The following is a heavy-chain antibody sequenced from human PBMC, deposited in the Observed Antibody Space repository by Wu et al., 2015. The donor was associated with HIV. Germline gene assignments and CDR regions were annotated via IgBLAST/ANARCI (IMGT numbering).Heavy chain of an antibody. CDR3: AREAAGYCSSTSCYRGWFDP. V-gene: IGHV1-2*02. CDR1: GYTFSDYY. D-gene: IGHD2-2*02. CDR2: INPDTGDT. Sequence: VQLEQSGAQIQKSGASVTVSCKTSGYTFSDYYIHWVRQAPGQGLQWMGYINPDTGDTKYSNNFKGSVSMTRDTSLSTVYLVLTSPKLNDTARYYCAREAAGYCSSTSCYRGWFDPWGQGTLVTVSS. J-gene: IGHJ5*02.